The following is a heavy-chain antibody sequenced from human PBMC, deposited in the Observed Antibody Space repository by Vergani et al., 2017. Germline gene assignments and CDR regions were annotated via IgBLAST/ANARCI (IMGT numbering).Heavy chain of an antibody. CDR3: ARDAPDYDIPFDY. D-gene: IGHD3-9*01. J-gene: IGHJ4*02. Sequence: QVHLVQSGAEVKKPWSSVKVSCQASGDRFSGYAFNWVRQSPGQGLEWMGGIIPIFGTTNYAQKFQGRVTITADESTSTAYMELSSLRSEDTAVYYCARDAPDYDIPFDYWGQGTLVTVSS. CDR1: GDRFSGYA. V-gene: IGHV1-69*12. CDR2: IIPIFGTT.